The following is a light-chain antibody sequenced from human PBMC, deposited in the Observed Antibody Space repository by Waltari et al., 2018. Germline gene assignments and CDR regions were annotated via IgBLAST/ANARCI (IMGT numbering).Light chain of an antibody. V-gene: IGKV3-20*01. CDR2: GAS. J-gene: IGKJ1*01. CDR1: PSVSSSY. Sequence: EIVLTQSPGTLSLSPGERATLSCRASPSVSSSYLAWYQQKPGQAPRLLIDGASSRATGIPDRFSGSGFGTDFTLTISRLEPEDFAVYYCQQYTGSPWTFGQGTKVEIK. CDR3: QQYTGSPWT.